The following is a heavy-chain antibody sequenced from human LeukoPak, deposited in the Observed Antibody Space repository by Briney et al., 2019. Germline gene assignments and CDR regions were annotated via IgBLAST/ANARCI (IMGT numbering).Heavy chain of an antibody. CDR1: GFTFSDYY. J-gene: IGHJ5*02. CDR2: ITSSGSTI. CDR3: ARDRGSGGSFLSWFDP. D-gene: IGHD2-15*01. Sequence: GGYLRLSCAASGFTFSDYYMSWIRQAPGKGLEWVSYITSSGSTIYYADSVKGRFTISRDNAKNSLYLQMNSLRAEDTAVYYCARDRGSGGSFLSWFDPWGQGTLVTVSS. V-gene: IGHV3-11*01.